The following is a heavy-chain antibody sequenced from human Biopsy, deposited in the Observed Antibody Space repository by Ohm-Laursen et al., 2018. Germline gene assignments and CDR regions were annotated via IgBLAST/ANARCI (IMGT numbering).Heavy chain of an antibody. CDR2: IWYDGSNK. J-gene: IGHJ6*02. Sequence: SLRLSCAASGFTFSSYGIHWVRQAPGKGLEWEAVIWYDGSNKYSADSVKGRFSISRDNSKNTVYLQMNSLRAADTAVYYCARDRYYGSESYYSHYNMDVWGQGTTVSVSS. CDR1: GFTFSSYG. CDR3: ARDRYYGSESYYSHYNMDV. D-gene: IGHD3-10*01. V-gene: IGHV3-33*01.